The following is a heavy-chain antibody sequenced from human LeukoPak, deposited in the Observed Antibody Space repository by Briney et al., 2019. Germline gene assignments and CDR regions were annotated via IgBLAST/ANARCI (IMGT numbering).Heavy chain of an antibody. J-gene: IGHJ4*02. V-gene: IGHV4-39*01. CDR3: ARWYPLDY. CDR1: GGSISSSSYH. Sequence: SETLSLTCTVSGGSISSSSYHWGWIRQPPGKGLEWIGSIYYSGSTYYNPSLKSRVTISVDTSKNQFSLKLSSVTAADTAVYYCARWYPLDYWGQGTLVTVSS. CDR2: IYYSGST. D-gene: IGHD4-23*01.